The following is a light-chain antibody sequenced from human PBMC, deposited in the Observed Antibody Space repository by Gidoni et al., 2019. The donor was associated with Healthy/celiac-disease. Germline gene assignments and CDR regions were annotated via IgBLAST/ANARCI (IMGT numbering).Light chain of an antibody. V-gene: IGLV2-14*01. CDR1: SSDVGGYNY. CDR3: SSYTSSSTWV. Sequence: QSALTQPASVSGSPGQSITISCTGTSSDVGGYNYVSWYPQHQGKAPKLMIYEVSNRPSGVSNRFSGSKSGNTASLTISGLQAEDEADYYCSSYTSSSTWVFGGGTKLTVL. J-gene: IGLJ3*02. CDR2: EVS.